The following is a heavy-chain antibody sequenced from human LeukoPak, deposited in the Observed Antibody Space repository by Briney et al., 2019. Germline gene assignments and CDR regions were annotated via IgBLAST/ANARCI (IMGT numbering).Heavy chain of an antibody. V-gene: IGHV4-39*02. D-gene: IGHD2-2*01. Sequence: PSETLSLTCTVSGDSIRSSSYYWGWIRQSPGKGLEWIRSIHYSGSTYYNPSLKSRVTMSVDTSKNHFSLKLSSVTAADTAEYYCASNRAAMPLYPWGQGTLVTVSS. J-gene: IGHJ5*02. CDR3: ASNRAAMPLYP. CDR1: GDSIRSSSYY. CDR2: IHYSGST.